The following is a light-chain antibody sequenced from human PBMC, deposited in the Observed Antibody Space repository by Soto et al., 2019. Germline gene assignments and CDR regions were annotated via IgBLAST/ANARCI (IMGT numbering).Light chain of an antibody. Sequence: QSVLTQPPSVSAAPGQRVTISCSGSSSNIGNNFVSWYQQLPGTAPKLVIYDNNKRPSTTPDRFSGSKSGTSATLGITGLQTGDEADYYCGTWDSGLTAVVFGGGTKLTVL. V-gene: IGLV1-51*01. CDR2: DNN. J-gene: IGLJ2*01. CDR3: GTWDSGLTAVV. CDR1: SSNIGNNF.